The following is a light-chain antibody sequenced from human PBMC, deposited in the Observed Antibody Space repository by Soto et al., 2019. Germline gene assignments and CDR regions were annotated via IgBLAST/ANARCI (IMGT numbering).Light chain of an antibody. CDR2: FDD. CDR1: NSNIGNNA. CDR3: AAWEDSLNGPV. J-gene: IGLJ3*02. Sequence: QSVLTQPPSVSAAPRQRVTISCSGSNSNIGNNAVNWYQQVPGRAPKLLIHFDDRVPSGISYRFSGSKSGTSASLAISELQSEDEADYYCAAWEDSLNGPVFGGGTKLTVL. V-gene: IGLV1-36*01.